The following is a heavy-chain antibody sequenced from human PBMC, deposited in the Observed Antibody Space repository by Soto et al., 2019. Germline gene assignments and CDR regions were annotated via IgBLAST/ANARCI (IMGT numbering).Heavy chain of an antibody. D-gene: IGHD6-19*01. CDR2: IIPILGTA. CDR3: ARGSHSPGIAVAGYYY. CDR1: GVPFSSYG. Sequence: QVQLVQSGAEVKKPGSSVKVSCKASGVPFSSYGISWVRQAPGQGLEWMGGIIPILGTANYAQKFQGRVTITADESTTTAYLDLSSLTSEDTAMYYCARGSHSPGIAVAGYYYWGQGTLVTVSS. J-gene: IGHJ4*02. V-gene: IGHV1-69*01.